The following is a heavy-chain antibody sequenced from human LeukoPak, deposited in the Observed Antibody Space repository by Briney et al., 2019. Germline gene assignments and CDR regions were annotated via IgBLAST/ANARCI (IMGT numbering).Heavy chain of an antibody. CDR2: ISSSGSAI. CDR1: GFTFSSYE. CDR3: ARGGSLGY. J-gene: IGHJ4*02. D-gene: IGHD6-19*01. Sequence: GGCLRLSCAGSGFTFSSYEMNWVRQAPGKGLEWVSKISSSGSAIYYADSVKGRFTISRDNAKSTLYLQMNSLRAEDTAVYYCARGGSLGYWGQGTLVTVST. V-gene: IGHV3-48*03.